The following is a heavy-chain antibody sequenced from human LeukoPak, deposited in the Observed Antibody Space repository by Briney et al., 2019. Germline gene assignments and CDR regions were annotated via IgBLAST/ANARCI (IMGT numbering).Heavy chain of an antibody. J-gene: IGHJ4*02. CDR1: GYSISSGYY. Sequence: SEALSLTCTVSGYSISSGYYWGWIRPPPGKGLEWIGSIYHSGSTYYNPSLKSRVTISVDTSKNQFSLKLSSVTAADTAVYYCASPPGLIVEVGYWGQGTLVTVSS. V-gene: IGHV4-38-2*02. CDR3: ASPPGLIVEVGY. CDR2: IYHSGST. D-gene: IGHD3-22*01.